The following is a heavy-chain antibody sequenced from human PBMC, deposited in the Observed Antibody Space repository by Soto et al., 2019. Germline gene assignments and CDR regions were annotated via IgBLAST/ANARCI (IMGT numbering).Heavy chain of an antibody. CDR1: GFTFSSYG. CDR3: AKVYNYFDY. V-gene: IGHV3-30*18. J-gene: IGHJ4*02. Sequence: GGSLRLSCAASGFTFSSYGMHWVRQAPGKGLEWVAVISYDGSNKYYADSVKGRFTISRDNSKNTLYLQMNSLRAEDTAVYYCAKVYNYFDYWGQGTLVTVSS. D-gene: IGHD3-10*01. CDR2: ISYDGSNK.